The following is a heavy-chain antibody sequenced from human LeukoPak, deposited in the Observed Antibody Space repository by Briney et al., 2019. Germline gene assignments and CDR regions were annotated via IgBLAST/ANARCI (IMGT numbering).Heavy chain of an antibody. J-gene: IGHJ5*02. D-gene: IGHD3-22*01. V-gene: IGHV4-59*01. CDR1: GCSISSYY. Sequence: ETLSLTCTGSGCSISSYYWGWIRQPPGKGLEWIGYIYYSGGTNYNPYLKSRVTISVDTSKNQFSLKLSYVTAADTAVYYCARDHYYDSSGSFGFDPWGQGTLVTVSS. CDR2: IYYSGGT. CDR3: ARDHYYDSSGSFGFDP.